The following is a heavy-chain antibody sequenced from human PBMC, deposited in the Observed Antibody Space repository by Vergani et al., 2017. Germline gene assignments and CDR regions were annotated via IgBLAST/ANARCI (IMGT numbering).Heavy chain of an antibody. CDR1: GFTLGDYA. CDR2: INWNSDSI. Sequence: EVHLVESGGGLVQPGRSLRLSCSGSGFTLGDYAMTWVRQAPGKGLEWVSGINWNSDSIAYADSVKGRFTISRDNAKNSLYLQMNSLRDEDTSLYYCVKDIAASGNYWYFDLWGRGTLVTVSS. J-gene: IGHJ2*01. CDR3: VKDIAASGNYWYFDL. V-gene: IGHV3-9*01. D-gene: IGHD6-13*01.